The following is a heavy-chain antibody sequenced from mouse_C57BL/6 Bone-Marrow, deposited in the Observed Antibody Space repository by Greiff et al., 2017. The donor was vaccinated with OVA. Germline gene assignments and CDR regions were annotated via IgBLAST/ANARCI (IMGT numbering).Heavy chain of an antibody. J-gene: IGHJ4*01. CDR2: IYPGDGDT. Sequence: QVQLQQSGPELVQPGASVKISCKASGYAFSSSWMNWVKQRPGKGLEWIGRIYPGDGDTNYNGKFKGKATLTADKSSSTAYMQLSSLTSEDSAVYFCALRYDDAMDYWGQGTSVTVSS. D-gene: IGHD2-12*01. CDR1: GYAFSSSW. V-gene: IGHV1-82*01. CDR3: ALRYDDAMDY.